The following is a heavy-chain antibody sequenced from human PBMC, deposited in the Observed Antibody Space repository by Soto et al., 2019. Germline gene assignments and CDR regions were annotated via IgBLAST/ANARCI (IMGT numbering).Heavy chain of an antibody. Sequence: GESLKISCQGSGCTFTNHWITWVRQMPGKGLEWMGRINPSDSHTNYSPSFQGHVTMSVDKSISTAYLQWSSLKASDSAMYYCARHAAYYVSSGYFGTYWGKGTLVTVSS. D-gene: IGHD3-22*01. J-gene: IGHJ4*02. CDR1: GCTFTNHW. CDR3: ARHAAYYVSSGYFGTY. V-gene: IGHV5-10-1*01. CDR2: INPSDSHT.